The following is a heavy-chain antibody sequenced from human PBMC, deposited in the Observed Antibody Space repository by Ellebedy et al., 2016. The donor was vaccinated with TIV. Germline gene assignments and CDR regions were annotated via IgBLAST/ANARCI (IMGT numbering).Heavy chain of an antibody. D-gene: IGHD3-22*01. J-gene: IGHJ6*02. CDR1: GFTFISYW. Sequence: GGSLRLSCAPSGFTFISYWMSWVRQAPGKGLEWVANINPDGSRIYYVDSVKGRFTISRDNAKNSVYLRMNTLRVEDTAVYHCVRDGAYGDYSPGYYGMDVWGQGTTVTVSS. CDR3: VRDGAYGDYSPGYYGMDV. CDR2: INPDGSRI. V-gene: IGHV3-7*03.